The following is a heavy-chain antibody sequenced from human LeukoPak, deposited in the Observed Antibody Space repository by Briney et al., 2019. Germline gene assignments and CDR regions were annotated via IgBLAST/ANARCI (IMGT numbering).Heavy chain of an antibody. Sequence: SETLSLTCTVSGDSISSYYRSWIRQPAGKGLEWIGRIYTSGSTNYNPSLKSRVTMSVDTSKNQFSLRLRSVTAADTAVYYCARDNSGWWGFVFDPWGQGTLVTVSS. CDR2: IYTSGST. D-gene: IGHD6-19*01. J-gene: IGHJ5*02. CDR1: GDSISSYY. CDR3: ARDNSGWWGFVFDP. V-gene: IGHV4-4*07.